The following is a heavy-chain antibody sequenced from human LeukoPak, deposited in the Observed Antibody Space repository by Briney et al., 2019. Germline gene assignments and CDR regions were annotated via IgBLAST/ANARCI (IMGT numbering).Heavy chain of an antibody. V-gene: IGHV4-61*02. J-gene: IGHJ4*02. CDR2: TYTSGST. CDR1: GGSISSTSYY. D-gene: IGHD3-3*01. Sequence: SETLSLTCTVSGGSISSTSYYWSWIRQPAGKVLEWIGRTYTSGSTNYNPSLKSRVTISIDTSKNQFSLKLSSVTAADTAVYYCARHGRTIFGVVIRGFDYWGQGTLVTVSS. CDR3: ARHGRTIFGVVIRGFDY.